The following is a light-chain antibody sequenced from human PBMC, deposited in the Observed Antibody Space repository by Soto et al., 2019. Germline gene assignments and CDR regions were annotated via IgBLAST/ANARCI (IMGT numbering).Light chain of an antibody. V-gene: IGLV3-1*01. Sequence: SYELTQPPSVSVSPGQTASITCSGDKLGDKYACWYQQKPGQSPVLVIYQDSKRPSGIPERFSGSNSGNTATLTISGTQAMDEADYYCQAWDSSTYNYVFGTVTKLTVL. CDR1: KLGDKY. CDR3: QAWDSSTYNYV. J-gene: IGLJ1*01. CDR2: QDS.